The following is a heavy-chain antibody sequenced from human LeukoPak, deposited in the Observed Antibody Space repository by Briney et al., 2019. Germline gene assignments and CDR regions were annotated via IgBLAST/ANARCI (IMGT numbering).Heavy chain of an antibody. J-gene: IGHJ6*03. CDR3: ARGGHYYLNYMDV. V-gene: IGHV1-8*03. D-gene: IGHD4-17*01. CDR2: MNPNSGNT. Sequence: ASVKVSCKASGGTFSNYGINWVRQATGQGLEWMGWMNPNSGNTGYAQKFQGRVTITRNTSISTAYMELSSLRSEDTAVYYCARGGHYYLNYMDVWGKGTTVTVSS. CDR1: GGTFSNYG.